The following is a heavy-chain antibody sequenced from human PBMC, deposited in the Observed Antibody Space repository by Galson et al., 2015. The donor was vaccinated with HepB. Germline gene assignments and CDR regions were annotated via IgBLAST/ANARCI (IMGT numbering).Heavy chain of an antibody. J-gene: IGHJ4*02. CDR2: IRNKANSYST. CDR3: ARATGYYDSSGYHPALDY. V-gene: IGHV3-72*01. D-gene: IGHD3-22*01. CDR1: GFTFSDHY. Sequence: SLRLSCAASGFTFSDHYMDWVRQAPGKGLEWVGRIRNKANSYSTEYAASVKGRFTISRDDSKNSLYLQMNSLKTEDTVVYYCARATGYYDSSGYHPALDYWGQGTLVTVSS.